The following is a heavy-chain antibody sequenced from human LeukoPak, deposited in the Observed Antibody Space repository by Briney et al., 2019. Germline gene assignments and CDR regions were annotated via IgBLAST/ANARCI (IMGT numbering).Heavy chain of an antibody. CDR3: ARGRGVRGVMTYYYYYYGMDV. D-gene: IGHD3-10*01. Sequence: SETLSLTCAVYGGSFSGYYWSWIRQPPGKGLEWIGEINHSGSTNYNPSLKSRVTISVDTSKNQFSLKLSSVSAADTAVYYCARGRGVRGVMTYYYYYYGMDVWGQGTTVTVSS. CDR1: GGSFSGYY. CDR2: INHSGST. J-gene: IGHJ6*02. V-gene: IGHV4-34*01.